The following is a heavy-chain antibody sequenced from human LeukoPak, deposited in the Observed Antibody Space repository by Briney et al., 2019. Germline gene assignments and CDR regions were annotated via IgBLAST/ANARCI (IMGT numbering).Heavy chain of an antibody. J-gene: IGHJ6*03. Sequence: GGSLRLSCAASGFTFSSYAMSWVRQAPGKGLERVSTLSASGDITYYADSVKGRITISRDNSKNTLYLQMKSLRAEDTAVYYCAKGEVAAGYYYYMDVWGKGTTVTVSS. D-gene: IGHD6-13*01. V-gene: IGHV3-23*01. CDR3: AKGEVAAGYYYYMDV. CDR2: LSASGDIT. CDR1: GFTFSSYA.